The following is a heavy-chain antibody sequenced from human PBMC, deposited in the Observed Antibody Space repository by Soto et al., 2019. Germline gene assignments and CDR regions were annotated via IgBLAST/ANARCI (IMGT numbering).Heavy chain of an antibody. Sequence: EVQLLESGGGLVPPGGSLRLSCAASGFSFNSYAMTWVRQAPGKGLEWVSTITGSGDSTYYADSVKGRITISRDNSKNTLYLQINSLRAEDTAIYYCAKGGGKDYYYYMDVWGKGTTVTVSS. D-gene: IGHD3-16*01. CDR3: AKGGGKDYYYYMDV. J-gene: IGHJ6*03. CDR1: GFSFNSYA. CDR2: ITGSGDST. V-gene: IGHV3-23*01.